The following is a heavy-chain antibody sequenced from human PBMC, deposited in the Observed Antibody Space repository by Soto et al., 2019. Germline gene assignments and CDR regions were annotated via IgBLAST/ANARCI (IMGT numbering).Heavy chain of an antibody. D-gene: IGHD5-12*01. V-gene: IGHV4-39*01. CDR3: VRSYSGYVSDAFDI. J-gene: IGHJ3*02. Sequence: SETLSLTCTVSGGSISSSSYYWGWIRQPPGKGLEWIGSIYYSGSTYYNPSLKSRVTISVDTSKNQFSLKLSSVTAADTAVYYCVRSYSGYVSDAFDIWGQGTMVTVSS. CDR2: IYYSGST. CDR1: GGSISSSSYY.